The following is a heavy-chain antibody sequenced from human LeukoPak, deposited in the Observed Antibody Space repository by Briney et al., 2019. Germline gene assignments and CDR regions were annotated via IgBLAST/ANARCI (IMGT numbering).Heavy chain of an antibody. J-gene: IGHJ4*02. CDR2: ISSSSSYI. Sequence: PGGSLRLSCAASGFTFGSYSMNWVRQAPGKGLEWVSSISSSSSYIYSADSVKGRFTISRDNAKNSLYLQMNSLRAEDTAVYYCARVASGVAVANFDYWGQGTLVTVSS. V-gene: IGHV3-21*01. D-gene: IGHD6-19*01. CDR3: ARVASGVAVANFDY. CDR1: GFTFGSYS.